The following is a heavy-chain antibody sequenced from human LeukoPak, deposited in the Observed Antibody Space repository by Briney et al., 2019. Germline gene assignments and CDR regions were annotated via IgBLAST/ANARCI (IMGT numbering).Heavy chain of an antibody. V-gene: IGHV4-59*01. J-gene: IGHJ5*02. D-gene: IGHD3-16*01. CDR2: ISYRGRT. Sequence: PSETLSLTCTVSGGYISGYYWSWIRQPPGKALEWIGYISYRGRTNYKLSLKSRVTMSVDTSKNHFSLKLNSVIAADTAVYYCARGFEGVAGWFDPWGQGTQVTVSS. CDR1: GGYISGYY. CDR3: ARGFEGVAGWFDP.